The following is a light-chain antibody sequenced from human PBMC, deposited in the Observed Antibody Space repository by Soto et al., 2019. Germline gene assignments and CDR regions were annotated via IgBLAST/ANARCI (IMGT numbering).Light chain of an antibody. CDR2: DTS. Sequence: DIVLTQTPATLSLSLGARATFSCRASEGVSAYFNWYQYKPGQPPRLLIYDTSKRATGIQDRFSGSRSRTVFTLTISILETEGCAVYYCQLRSTFIYTCGRGTKLDIK. J-gene: IGKJ4*02. CDR3: QLRSTFIYT. V-gene: IGKV3D-11*01. CDR1: EGVSAY.